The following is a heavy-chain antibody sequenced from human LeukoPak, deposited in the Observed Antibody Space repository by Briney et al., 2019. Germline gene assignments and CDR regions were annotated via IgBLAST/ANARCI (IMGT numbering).Heavy chain of an antibody. CDR1: GKRLSGLS. CDR2: FDPEVDKI. D-gene: IGHD3-16*01. CDR3: ATRVLWRILDCFDM. J-gene: IGHJ3*02. V-gene: IGHV1-24*01. Sequence: ASVKVSCKVSGKRLSGLSMAWVRQAPGKGLEWMGGFDPEVDKIKFAQKFQGRVTLTEDTSTDTAYMELSSLRSDDTAVYYCATRVLWRILDCFDMWGQGTKVTVSS.